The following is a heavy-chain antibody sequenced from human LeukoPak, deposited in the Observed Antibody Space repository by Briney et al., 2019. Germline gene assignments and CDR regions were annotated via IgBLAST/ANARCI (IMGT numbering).Heavy chain of an antibody. D-gene: IGHD5-18*01. J-gene: IGHJ6*03. V-gene: IGHV3-30-3*01. CDR2: ISYDGNNK. CDR3: AKVSGYTAMTQHYYCMDV. Sequence: GGSLRLFCAASGFTFKSYAMHWVRQAPGKGLEWVAVISYDGNNKYYADSVKGRFTISRDNSKNTLYLQMNSLRAEDTAVYYCAKVSGYTAMTQHYYCMDVWGKGTTVTVSS. CDR1: GFTFKSYA.